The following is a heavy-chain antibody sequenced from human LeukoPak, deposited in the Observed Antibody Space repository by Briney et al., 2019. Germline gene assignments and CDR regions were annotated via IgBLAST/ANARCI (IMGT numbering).Heavy chain of an antibody. J-gene: IGHJ6*03. CDR3: ARVSLVNYYYYYMDV. V-gene: IGHV1-18*01. D-gene: IGHD3-9*01. CDR2: ISAYYGNT. Sequence: ASVKVSCKASGYTFTSYGISWVRQAPGQGLEWMGWISAYYGNTNYAQKLQGRVTMTTDTSTSTAYMELRSLRSDDTAVYYCARVSLVNYYYYYMDVWGKGTTVTVSS. CDR1: GYTFTSYG.